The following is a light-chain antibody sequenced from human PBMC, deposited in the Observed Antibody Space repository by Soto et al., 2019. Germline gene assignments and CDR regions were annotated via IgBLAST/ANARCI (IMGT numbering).Light chain of an antibody. CDR3: QQYGSSGT. CDR1: QSVSSSY. Sequence: IVLTQSPGTLSLSPGERATLSCRASQSVSSSYLAWYQQKPGQAPRLLIYGASNRATGIPDRFSGSGSGTDFTLTISRLEPEDFAVYYCQQYGSSGTFGQGTKWIS. V-gene: IGKV3-20*01. J-gene: IGKJ1*01. CDR2: GAS.